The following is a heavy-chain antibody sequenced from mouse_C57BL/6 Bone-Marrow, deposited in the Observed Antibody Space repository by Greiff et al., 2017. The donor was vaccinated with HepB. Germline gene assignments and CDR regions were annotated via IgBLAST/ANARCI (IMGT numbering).Heavy chain of an antibody. CDR2: IDPSDSYT. Sequence: QVQLKQPGAELVRPGTSVKLSCKASGYTFTSYWMHWVKQRPGQGLEWIGVIDPSDSYTNYNQKFKGKATLTVDTSSSTAYMQLSSLTSEDSAVYYCARGAMRAYWGQGTLVTVSA. CDR1: GYTFTSYW. CDR3: ARGAMRAY. V-gene: IGHV1-59*01. D-gene: IGHD2-3*01. J-gene: IGHJ3*01.